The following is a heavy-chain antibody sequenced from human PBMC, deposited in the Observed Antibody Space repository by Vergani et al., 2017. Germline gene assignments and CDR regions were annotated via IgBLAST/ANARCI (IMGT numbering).Heavy chain of an antibody. J-gene: IGHJ6*02. CDR3: AXAYYYDSSGYGYYYYYYGMDV. V-gene: IGHV3-11*06. D-gene: IGHD3-22*01. Sequence: QVQLVESGGGLVKPGGSLRLSCAASGFTFSDYYMSWIRQAPGKGLEWVSYISSSSSYTNYADSVKGRFTISRDNAKNSLYLQMNSLRAEDTAVYYCAXAYYYDSSGYGYYYYYYGMDVWGQGTTVTVSS. CDR2: ISSSSSYT. CDR1: GFTFSDYY.